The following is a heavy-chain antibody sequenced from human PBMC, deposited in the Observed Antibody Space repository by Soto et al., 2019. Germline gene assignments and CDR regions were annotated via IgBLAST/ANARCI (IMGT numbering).Heavy chain of an antibody. Sequence: QVQLVQSGAEVKKPGSSVKVSCKASGGTFSSYAISWVRQAPGQGLEWMGGIIPIFGTANYAQKFQGRVTITADESTSTAYTELSSLRSEDTAVYYCASSPNYYDSSGYNFQHWGQGTLVTVSS. J-gene: IGHJ1*01. D-gene: IGHD3-22*01. CDR3: ASSPNYYDSSGYNFQH. V-gene: IGHV1-69*12. CDR2: IIPIFGTA. CDR1: GGTFSSYA.